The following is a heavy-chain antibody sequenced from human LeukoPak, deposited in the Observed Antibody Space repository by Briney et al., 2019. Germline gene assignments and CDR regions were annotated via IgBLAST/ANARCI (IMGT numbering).Heavy chain of an antibody. Sequence: GGSLRLSCAASGFTFTSYSMNWVRQAPGRGLEWVSTISGGGGSTYYADSVKGRFTISRDNSKNTLYLQVNRLRAEDTAVYYCAKGGKWDVTPFDYWGQGTLVTVSS. V-gene: IGHV3-23*01. D-gene: IGHD1-26*01. CDR1: GFTFTSYS. J-gene: IGHJ4*02. CDR2: ISGGGGST. CDR3: AKGGKWDVTPFDY.